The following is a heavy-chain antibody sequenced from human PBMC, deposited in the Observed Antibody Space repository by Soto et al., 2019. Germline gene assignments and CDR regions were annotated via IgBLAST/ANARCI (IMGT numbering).Heavy chain of an antibody. V-gene: IGHV1-69*13. Sequence: SVKVSCKASGGTFSSYAISWVRQAPGQGLEWMGGIIPIFGTANYAQKFQGRVTITADESTSTAYMELRSLRSDDTAVYYCARDQRDIVATFDYWGQGTLVTVSS. CDR3: ARDQRDIVATFDY. D-gene: IGHD5-12*01. J-gene: IGHJ4*02. CDR2: IIPIFGTA. CDR1: GGTFSSYA.